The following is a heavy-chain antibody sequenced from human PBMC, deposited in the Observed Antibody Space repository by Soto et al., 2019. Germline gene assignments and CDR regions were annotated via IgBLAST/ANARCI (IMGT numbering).Heavy chain of an antibody. J-gene: IGHJ3*02. Sequence: GASVKVSCKASGYTFTGYYMHWVRQAPGQGLEWMGWINPNSGGTNYAQKFQGWVTMTRDTSISTAYMELSRLRSDDTAVYYCAREGYCSSTSCYTGDAFDIWGQGTMVTVSS. CDR1: GYTFTGYY. D-gene: IGHD2-2*02. CDR2: INPNSGGT. CDR3: AREGYCSSTSCYTGDAFDI. V-gene: IGHV1-2*04.